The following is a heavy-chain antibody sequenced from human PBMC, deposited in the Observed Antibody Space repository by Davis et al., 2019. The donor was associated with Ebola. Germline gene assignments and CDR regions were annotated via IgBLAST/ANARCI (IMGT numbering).Heavy chain of an antibody. Sequence: PGGSLRLSCAASGFTFSISGMHWVRQAPGKGLEWVAFIRSDGSVKYYADFLKGRFTISRDNAKNSLYLQMNSLRDEDTAVYYCATDRNWDFDYWGQGTLVTVSS. CDR3: ATDRNWDFDY. CDR2: IRSDGSVK. CDR1: GFTFSISG. D-gene: IGHD7-27*01. J-gene: IGHJ4*02. V-gene: IGHV3-30*02.